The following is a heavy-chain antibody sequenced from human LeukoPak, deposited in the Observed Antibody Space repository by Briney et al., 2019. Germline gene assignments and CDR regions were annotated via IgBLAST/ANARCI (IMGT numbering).Heavy chain of an antibody. CDR2: INPNSGGT. D-gene: IGHD5-18*01. Sequence: ASVKISCKASGYTFTGYYIHWVRQAPGQGLEWMGWINPNSGGTNYAQKFQGRVTMTRDTSISTAYMELSRLRSDDTAVYYCARDEGGYSYTFDYWGQGTLVTVSS. J-gene: IGHJ4*02. CDR3: ARDEGGYSYTFDY. CDR1: GYTFTGYY. V-gene: IGHV1-2*02.